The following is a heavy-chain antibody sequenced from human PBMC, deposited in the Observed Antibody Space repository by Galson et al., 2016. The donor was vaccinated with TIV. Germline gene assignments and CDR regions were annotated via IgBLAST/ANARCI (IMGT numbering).Heavy chain of an antibody. Sequence: SLRLSCAASGFTFSSYGMSWVRQAPGKGLEWVSSISRSSNFIFYADSVKGRFTISRDDAKNSLYLHMDSLRADDTAVYYCARDYDFWSGHSWGYWGQGTLVIVSS. J-gene: IGHJ4*02. CDR1: GFTFSSYG. CDR3: ARDYDFWSGHSWGY. CDR2: ISRSSNFI. D-gene: IGHD3-3*01. V-gene: IGHV3-21*01.